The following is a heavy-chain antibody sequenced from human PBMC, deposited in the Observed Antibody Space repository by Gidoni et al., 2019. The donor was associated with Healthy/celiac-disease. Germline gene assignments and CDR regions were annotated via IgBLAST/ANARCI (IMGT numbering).Heavy chain of an antibody. J-gene: IGHJ2*01. V-gene: IGHV3-23*01. CDR1: GFPFSSYA. CDR2: ISGSGGST. D-gene: IGHD4-17*01. Sequence: EVQLLESGGGLVQPGGSLRLSCAASGFPFSSYAMSWVRQAPGEGLEWVSAISGSGGSTYYADSVKGRFTISRDNSKNTLYLQMNSLRAEDTAVYYCAKDGPYGDRIYWYFDLWGRGTLVTVSS. CDR3: AKDGPYGDRIYWYFDL.